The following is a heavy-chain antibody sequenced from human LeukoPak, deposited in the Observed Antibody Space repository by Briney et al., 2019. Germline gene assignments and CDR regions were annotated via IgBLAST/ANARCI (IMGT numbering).Heavy chain of an antibody. CDR1: GGSISSYY. J-gene: IGHJ6*03. V-gene: IGHV4-4*07. CDR2: IYTSGST. CDR3: ARLSRIVVVPAAMRSVDYYYMDV. D-gene: IGHD2-2*01. Sequence: SETLSLTCTVSGGSISSYYWSWIRQPAGKGLEWIGRIYTSGSTNYNPSLKSRVTISVDTSKNQFSLKLSSVTAADTAVYYCARLSRIVVVPAAMRSVDYYYMDVWGKGTTVTVSS.